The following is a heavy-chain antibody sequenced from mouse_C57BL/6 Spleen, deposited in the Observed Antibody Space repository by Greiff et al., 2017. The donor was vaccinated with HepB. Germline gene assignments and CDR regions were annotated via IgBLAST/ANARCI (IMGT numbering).Heavy chain of an antibody. J-gene: IGHJ4*01. CDR1: GFSLSTFGMG. Sequence: QVTLKVSGPGILQPSQTLSLTCSFSGFSLSTFGMGVGWLRQPSGKGLEWLAHIWWDDDKYYNPALKSRLTISKDTSKNQVFLKVANVDTADTATYYCARIGPYYYGSSHYYAMDYWGQGTSVTVSS. CDR3: ARIGPYYYGSSHYYAMDY. V-gene: IGHV8-8*01. CDR2: IWWDDDK. D-gene: IGHD1-1*01.